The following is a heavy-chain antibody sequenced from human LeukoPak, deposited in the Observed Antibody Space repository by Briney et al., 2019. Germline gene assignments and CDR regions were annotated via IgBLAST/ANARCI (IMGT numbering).Heavy chain of an antibody. D-gene: IGHD1-26*01. V-gene: IGHV3-23*01. CDR1: GFTFSNYA. CDR2: ISGGGGNI. J-gene: IGHJ4*02. Sequence: GGSLRLSCAASGFTFSNYAMSWVRQAPGKGLEWVSTISGGGGNIYYADSVKGRFTISRDNSKNTLYLQMSSLRAEDTAVYYCAKGSVQFNSGSSRFDYWGQGTLVTVSS. CDR3: AKGSVQFNSGSSRFDY.